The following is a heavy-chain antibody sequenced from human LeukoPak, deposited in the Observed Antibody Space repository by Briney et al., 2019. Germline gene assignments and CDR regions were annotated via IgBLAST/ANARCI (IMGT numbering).Heavy chain of an antibody. V-gene: IGHV4-61*02. CDR2: IYISGTT. J-gene: IGHJ6*03. Sequence: SETLSLTCTVSGDSISSGSYYWSWIRQPAGKGLEWIARIYISGTTNYNPSLKSRVTISVDTSKNQFSLKLSSVTAADTAVYYCARHVYYYVSSGYYYYYYYYMDVWGKGTTVTISS. D-gene: IGHD3-22*01. CDR3: ARHVYYYVSSGYYYYYYYYMDV. CDR1: GDSISSGSYY.